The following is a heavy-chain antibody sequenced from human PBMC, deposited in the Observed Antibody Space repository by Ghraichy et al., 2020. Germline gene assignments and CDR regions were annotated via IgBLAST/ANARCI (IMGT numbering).Heavy chain of an antibody. D-gene: IGHD2-8*01. CDR3: ARAGVYYYGMDV. CDR1: GFTFSDYY. Sequence: GGSLRLSCAASGFTFSDYYMSWIRQAPGKGLEWVSYISSSSSYTNYADSVKGRFTISRDNAKNSLYLQMNSLRTEDTAVYYCARAGVYYYGMDVWGQGTTVTVSS. J-gene: IGHJ6*02. V-gene: IGHV3-11*06. CDR2: ISSSSSYT.